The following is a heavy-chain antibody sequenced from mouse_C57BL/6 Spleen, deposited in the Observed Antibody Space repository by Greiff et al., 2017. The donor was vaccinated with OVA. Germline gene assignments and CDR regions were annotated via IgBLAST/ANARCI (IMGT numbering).Heavy chain of an antibody. D-gene: IGHD2-3*01. CDR3: ARDGDGYYPYYFDY. V-gene: IGHV5-4*01. CDR2: ISDGGSYT. Sequence: EVKVEESGGGLVKPGGSLKLSCAASGFTFSSYAMSWVRQTPEKRLEWVATISDGGSYTYYPDNVKGRFTISRDNAKNNLYLQMSHLKSEDTAMYYCARDGDGYYPYYFDYWGQGTTLTVSS. CDR1: GFTFSSYA. J-gene: IGHJ2*01.